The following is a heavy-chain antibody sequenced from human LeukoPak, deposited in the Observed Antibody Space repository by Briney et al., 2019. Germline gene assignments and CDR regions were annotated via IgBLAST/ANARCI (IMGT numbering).Heavy chain of an antibody. CDR1: GFTFRSYW. V-gene: IGHV3-7*01. J-gene: IGHJ4*02. CDR3: ARGRFTTGWYPDYFDF. Sequence: GGSLRLSCAATGFTFRSYWMGWVRRAPGEGLEWVANINQDGSGQYYVDSVKGRFTISRDNAKNSVSLQMSSLRAEDTAFYFCARGRFTTGWYPDYFDFWGQGTLVTASS. CDR2: INQDGSGQ. D-gene: IGHD6-19*01.